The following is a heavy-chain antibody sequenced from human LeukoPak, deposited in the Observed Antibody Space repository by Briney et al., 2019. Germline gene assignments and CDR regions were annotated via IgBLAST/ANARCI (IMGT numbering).Heavy chain of an antibody. J-gene: IGHJ4*02. V-gene: IGHV3-7*03. CDR1: GFTFSSYW. Sequence: GGSLRLSCAASGFTFSSYWMSWVRQAPGKGLEWVANIKQDGSEKYYVDSVKGRFTISRDNAKNSLYLQMNSLRAEDTAVYYCARGVGVNYYDSRYFDYWGQGTLVTVSS. CDR3: ARGVGVNYYDSRYFDY. CDR2: IKQDGSEK. D-gene: IGHD3-22*01.